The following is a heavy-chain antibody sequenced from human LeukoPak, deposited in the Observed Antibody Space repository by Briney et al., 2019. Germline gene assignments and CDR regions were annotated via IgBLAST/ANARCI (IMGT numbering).Heavy chain of an antibody. CDR3: ARGNYDFWSGYSYYFDY. D-gene: IGHD3-3*01. J-gene: IGHJ4*02. CDR1: GFTFSSYA. V-gene: IGHV3-21*01. Sequence: PGGSLRLSCAASGFTFSSYAMSWVRQAPGKGLEWVSAISGSGSSIYYADSVKGRFTISRDNAKNSLYLQMNSLRAEDTAVYYCARGNYDFWSGYSYYFDYWGQGTLVTVSS. CDR2: ISGSGSSI.